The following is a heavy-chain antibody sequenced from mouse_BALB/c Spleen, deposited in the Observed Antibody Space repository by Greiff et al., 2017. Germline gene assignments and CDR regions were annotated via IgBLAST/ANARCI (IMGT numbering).Heavy chain of an antibody. CDR3: ARGGYYPRAYFDV. D-gene: IGHD2-3*01. CDR1: GFNIKDTY. J-gene: IGHJ1*01. Sequence: VQLKESGAELVKPGASVKLSCTASGFNIKDTYMHWVKQRPEQGLEWIGRIDPANGNTKYDPKFQGKATITADTSSNTAYLQLSSLTSEDTAVYYCARGGYYPRAYFDVWGAGTTVTVSS. V-gene: IGHV14-3*02. CDR2: IDPANGNT.